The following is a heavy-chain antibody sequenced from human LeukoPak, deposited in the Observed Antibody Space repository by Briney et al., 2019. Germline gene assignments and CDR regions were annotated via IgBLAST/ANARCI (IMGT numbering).Heavy chain of an antibody. Sequence: ASVKVSCKASGYTFTGSYMHWVRQAPGQGLEWVGRINPNSGGTSFAQKFQDSVTMTRDTSISTAYMKLSRLRSDDTAVYYCARGLENFDCWGQGTLVTVSS. CDR1: GYTFTGSY. CDR3: ARGLENFDC. CDR2: INPNSGGT. V-gene: IGHV1-2*06. J-gene: IGHJ4*02. D-gene: IGHD4-11*01.